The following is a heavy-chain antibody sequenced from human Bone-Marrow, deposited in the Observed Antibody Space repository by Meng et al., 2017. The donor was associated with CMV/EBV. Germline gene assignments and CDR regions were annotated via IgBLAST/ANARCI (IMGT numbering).Heavy chain of an antibody. J-gene: IGHJ6*02. V-gene: IGHV3-21*01. Sequence: GGSLRLSCAASGFTFSSYSINWVRQAPGKGLEWVSFISSSSSYIYYADSVKGRFTISRDNAKNSLYLQMNSLRAEDTAVYYCARGSGSYMNYYYYGMDVWGQGTTVTVSS. CDR3: ARGSGSYMNYYYYGMDV. D-gene: IGHD1-26*01. CDR2: ISSSSSYI. CDR1: GFTFSSYS.